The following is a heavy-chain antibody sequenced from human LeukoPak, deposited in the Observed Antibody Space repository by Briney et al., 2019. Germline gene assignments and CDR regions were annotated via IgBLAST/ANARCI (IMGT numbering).Heavy chain of an antibody. CDR1: GYIFTGYH. CDR3: ARGVQAQDFDY. V-gene: IGHV1-2*02. J-gene: IGHJ4*02. Sequence: ASVKVSCKASGYIFTGYHMHWVRQAPGQGLEWMGWINPNSGATDYAQNFQDRVTMTRDTSITTAYMELSRLTSDDTAVYYCARGVQAQDFDYWGQGTLVTVSS. CDR2: INPNSGAT.